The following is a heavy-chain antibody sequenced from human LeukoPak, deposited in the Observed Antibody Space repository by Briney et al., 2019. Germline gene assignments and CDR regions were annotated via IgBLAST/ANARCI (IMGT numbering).Heavy chain of an antibody. CDR1: GFTFSSYG. V-gene: IGHV3-30*02. Sequence: GGSLRLSCAASGFTFSSYGMHWVRQAPGKGLEWVAFIRYDGSNKYYADSVKGRFTISRDNSKNTLYLQMNSLRAEDTAVYYCAKDGNWNYVGYYYYYMGVWGKGTTVTVSS. D-gene: IGHD1-7*01. CDR3: AKDGNWNYVGYYYYYMGV. CDR2: IRYDGSNK. J-gene: IGHJ6*03.